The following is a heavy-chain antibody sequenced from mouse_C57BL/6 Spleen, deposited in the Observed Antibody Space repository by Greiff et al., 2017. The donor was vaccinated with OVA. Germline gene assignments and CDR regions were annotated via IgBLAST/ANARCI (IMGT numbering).Heavy chain of an antibody. Sequence: QVTLKVSGPGILQPSQTLSLTCSFSGFSLSTFGMGVGWIRQPSGKGLEWLAHIWWDDDKYYNPALKSRLSISKDTSKNQVFLKIANVDTADTATYYCARSDYYGSSGQFAYWGQGTLVTVSA. J-gene: IGHJ3*01. CDR3: ARSDYYGSSGQFAY. CDR1: GFSLSTFGMG. D-gene: IGHD1-1*01. V-gene: IGHV8-8*01. CDR2: IWWDDDK.